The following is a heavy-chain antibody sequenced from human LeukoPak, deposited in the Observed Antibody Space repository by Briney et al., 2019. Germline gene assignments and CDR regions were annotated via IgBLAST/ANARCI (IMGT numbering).Heavy chain of an antibody. J-gene: IGHJ5*02. CDR1: GYTFIGYY. CDR2: INPNSGGT. D-gene: IGHD3-3*01. Sequence: GASVTVSCKASGYTFIGYYMHWVRQAPGQGLEGMGWINPNSGGTNYPQKFQGRVTMTRDTSISTAYMELSRLRSDDTAVYYCARDREGYDFWSGRPNWFDPWGQGTLVTVSS. CDR3: ARDREGYDFWSGRPNWFDP. V-gene: IGHV1-2*02.